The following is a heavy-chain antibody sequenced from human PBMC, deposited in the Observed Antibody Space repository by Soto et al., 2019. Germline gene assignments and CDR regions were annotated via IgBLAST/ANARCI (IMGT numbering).Heavy chain of an antibody. Sequence: PSETLSLTCAVSGYSIRSGYFWGWIRQPPGKGLGWIGSMYHSGITYYNLSIKSRVTISVDTSKNQLSLKLSSATAADTAVYYCARSMYSTSAQRYDGMDAWGQGTTVTVSS. CDR3: ARSMYSTSAQRYDGMDA. D-gene: IGHD6-6*01. CDR2: MYHSGIT. V-gene: IGHV4-38-2*01. CDR1: GYSIRSGYF. J-gene: IGHJ6*02.